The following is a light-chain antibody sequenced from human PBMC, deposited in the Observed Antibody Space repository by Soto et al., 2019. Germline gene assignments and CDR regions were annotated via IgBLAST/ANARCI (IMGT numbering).Light chain of an antibody. V-gene: IGKV1-5*03. CDR3: QHYDTYPLT. CDR2: KAS. J-gene: IGKJ4*01. CDR1: QSVSGW. Sequence: DIQMTQSPSTLSASVGDRVTITCRASQSVSGWLAWYQQRPGKAPNLLVSKASSLESGVPSRFSGSGSGTEFTLTISSLQPDDFAPYYCQHYDTYPLTFGGGTKVEIK.